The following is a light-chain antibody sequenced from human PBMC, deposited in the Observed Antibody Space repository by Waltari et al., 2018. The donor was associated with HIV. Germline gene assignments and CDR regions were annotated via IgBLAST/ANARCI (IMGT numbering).Light chain of an antibody. CDR3: AAWDDSLNIWV. V-gene: IGLV1-44*01. CDR2: SND. J-gene: IGLJ3*02. Sequence: QSVLTQPPPASGASGQRVTTSCSGSSSNIGTNTVTWYQQFAGMAPKVVIYSNDQRPSGVPDRFSGSKSGTSASLAISGLQSEDEADYFCAAWDDSLNIWVFGGGAKLTVL. CDR1: SSNIGTNT.